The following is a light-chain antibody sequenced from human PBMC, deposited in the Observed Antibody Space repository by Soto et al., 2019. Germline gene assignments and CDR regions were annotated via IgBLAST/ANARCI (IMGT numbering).Light chain of an antibody. J-gene: IGLJ3*02. V-gene: IGLV2-8*01. CDR2: EVT. CDR1: SSDVGGYNY. CDR3: SSYAASNNFYFV. Sequence: QSALTQPPSASGSPGQSVTISCTGTSSDVGGYNYVSWHQQYPGRAPKLLIYEVTKRPSGVPDRFSGSKSGNTASLTVSGLQAEEDDDYYCSSYAASNNFYFVFGGGTKLTVL.